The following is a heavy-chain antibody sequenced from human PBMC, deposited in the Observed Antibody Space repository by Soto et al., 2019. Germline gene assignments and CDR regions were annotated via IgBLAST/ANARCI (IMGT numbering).Heavy chain of an antibody. Sequence: GGSLRLSCAASGFPFSSYVMSWVRQAPGKGLEWVSGLSGGGSNTFYADSVKGRFTISRDNSKNTLLLQMNSLGAEDTAVYYCAKDSNKYSSSLRGRYFDYWGQGTLVTVSS. CDR2: LSGGGSNT. D-gene: IGHD4-4*01. CDR1: GFPFSSYV. J-gene: IGHJ4*02. CDR3: AKDSNKYSSSLRGRYFDY. V-gene: IGHV3-23*01.